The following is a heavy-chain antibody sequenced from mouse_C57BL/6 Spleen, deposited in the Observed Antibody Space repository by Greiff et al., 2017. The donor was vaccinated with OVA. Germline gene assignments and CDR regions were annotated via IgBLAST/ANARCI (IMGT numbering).Heavy chain of an antibody. CDR1: GYSITSGYY. Sequence: EVQLQESGPGLVKPSQSLSLTCSVTGYSITSGYYWNWIRQFPGNKLEWMGYISYDGSNNYNPSLKNRISITRDTSKNQFFLKLNSVTTEDTATYYCARDSGLRREGHYYAMDYWGQGTSVTVSS. CDR2: ISYDGSN. CDR3: ARDSGLRREGHYYAMDY. J-gene: IGHJ4*01. D-gene: IGHD2-4*01. V-gene: IGHV3-6*01.